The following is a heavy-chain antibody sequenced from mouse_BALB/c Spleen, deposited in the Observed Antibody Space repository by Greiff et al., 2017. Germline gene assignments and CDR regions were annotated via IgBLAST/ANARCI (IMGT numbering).Heavy chain of an antibody. D-gene: IGHD1-1*01. J-gene: IGHJ4*01. CDR1: GFTFSSYA. CDR2: ISSGGSYT. CDR3: ARIYGSSYNYAMDY. Sequence: EVQGVESGGGLVKPGGSLKLSCAASGFTFSSYAMSWVRQSPEKRLEWVAEISSGGSYTYYPDTVTGRFTISRDNAKNTLYLEMSSLRSEDTAMYYCARIYGSSYNYAMDYWGQGTSVTVSS. V-gene: IGHV5-9-4*01.